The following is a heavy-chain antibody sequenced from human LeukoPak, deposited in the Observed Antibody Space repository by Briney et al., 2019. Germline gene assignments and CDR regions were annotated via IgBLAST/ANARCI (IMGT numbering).Heavy chain of an antibody. CDR3: AKASGRYCSSTRCQAPLDY. Sequence: PGGSLRLSCVASEFTFSIYAMTWVRQAPGKGLEWVSSISSSGGSTYYADSVKGRFTISRDNSKNTLYLQMNSLRAEDTAVYYCAKASGRYCSSTRCQAPLDYWGQGTLVTVSS. J-gene: IGHJ4*02. D-gene: IGHD2-2*01. CDR1: EFTFSIYA. V-gene: IGHV3-23*01. CDR2: ISSSGGST.